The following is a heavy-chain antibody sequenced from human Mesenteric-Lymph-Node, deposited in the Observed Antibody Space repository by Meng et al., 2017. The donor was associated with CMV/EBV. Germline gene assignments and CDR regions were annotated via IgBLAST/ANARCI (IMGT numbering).Heavy chain of an antibody. CDR1: GGSISSSYY. CDR2: IYYSGST. Sequence: SETLSLTCTVSGGSISSSYYWGWIRQPPGEGLEWIGNIYYSGSTYYNPTLKSRVTISVDTSKSQFSLKLSSVTAADTAVYYCARTTDYYYFFEYWGQGTLVTVSS. J-gene: IGHJ4*02. CDR3: ARTTDYYYFFEY. D-gene: IGHD3-10*01. V-gene: IGHV4-39*01.